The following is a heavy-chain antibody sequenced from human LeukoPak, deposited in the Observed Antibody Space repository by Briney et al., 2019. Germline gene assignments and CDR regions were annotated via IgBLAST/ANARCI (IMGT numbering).Heavy chain of an antibody. CDR1: GFTFSSYG. V-gene: IGHV3-30*02. CDR3: AKDYYDSSGYLFDY. J-gene: IGHJ4*02. CDR2: IRYDGSNK. Sequence: PGGSLRLSCAASGFTFSSYGIHWVRQAPGKGLEWVAFIRYDGSNKYHADSVKGRFTISRDNSKNTVYLQMNSLRAEDTAVYYCAKDYYDSSGYLFDYWGQGTLVTVSS. D-gene: IGHD3-22*01.